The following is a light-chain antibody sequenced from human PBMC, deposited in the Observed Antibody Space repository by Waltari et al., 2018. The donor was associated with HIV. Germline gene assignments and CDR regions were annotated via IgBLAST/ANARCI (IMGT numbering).Light chain of an antibody. Sequence: QSVLTQPPSVSGAPGQRVTISCTGSSSNIGAGYDVHWYQQLPGTAPKLLIYGNSNRPAGVPDRFSGSKSGTSASLAITGLQAEDEADYYCQSYDSSLSLDVFGTGTKVTVL. CDR3: QSYDSSLSLDV. V-gene: IGLV1-40*01. J-gene: IGLJ1*01. CDR1: SSNIGAGYD. CDR2: GNS.